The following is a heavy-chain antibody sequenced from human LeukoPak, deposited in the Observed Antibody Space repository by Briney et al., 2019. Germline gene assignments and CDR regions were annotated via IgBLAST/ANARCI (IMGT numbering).Heavy chain of an antibody. CDR2: INPNNGGT. CDR1: GYTFSDFY. Sequence: ASVKVSCKASGYTFSDFYIHWVRQAPGQGLEWMGRINPNNGGTNYAQKFQGSVTMTRDTSISTAYMDLSRLRSDDTAVYYCARVKAITGLQLEDAFDMWGQGTMVTVSS. J-gene: IGHJ3*02. V-gene: IGHV1-2*06. CDR3: ARVKAITGLQLEDAFDM. D-gene: IGHD5-24*01.